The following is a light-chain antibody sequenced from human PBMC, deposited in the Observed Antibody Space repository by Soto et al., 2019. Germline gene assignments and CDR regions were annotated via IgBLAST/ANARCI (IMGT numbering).Light chain of an antibody. Sequence: QSVLTQPPSASGTPGQTVIISCSGNSSNIGSNFVFWYRQLPGAAPTLLIYRNSQRPSGVPDRFSGSKSGTSASLAISGLRSEDEAHYYCAAWDDSLKGELFGGGTKVTVL. J-gene: IGLJ2*01. CDR2: RNS. CDR1: SSNIGSNF. V-gene: IGLV1-47*01. CDR3: AAWDDSLKGEL.